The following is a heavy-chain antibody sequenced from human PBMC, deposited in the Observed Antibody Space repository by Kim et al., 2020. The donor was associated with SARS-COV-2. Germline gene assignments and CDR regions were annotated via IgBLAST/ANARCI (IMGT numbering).Heavy chain of an antibody. Sequence: GESLKISCKGSGYIFTNYWMAWVRQMPGKGPEWMGIIYGDDSRTRYSPSLQGHITISADKSISTAFLQWISLQVSATAIYYCARNNAYGEICGMDVWGQG. J-gene: IGHJ6*02. V-gene: IGHV5-51*01. CDR1: GYIFTNYW. CDR2: IYGDDSRT. D-gene: IGHD4-17*01. CDR3: ARNNAYGEICGMDV.